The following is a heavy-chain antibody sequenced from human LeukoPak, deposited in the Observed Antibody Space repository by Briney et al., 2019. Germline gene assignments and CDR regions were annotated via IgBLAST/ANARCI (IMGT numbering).Heavy chain of an antibody. V-gene: IGHV4-4*07. CDR1: GGSISSYY. D-gene: IGHD6-13*01. J-gene: IGHJ2*01. CDR2: IDTSGNT. Sequence: SETLSLTCTVSGGSISSYYWSWLRQPAGKGLEWVGRIDTSGNTNYKPSLKSRVTMSVDTSKNQFSLKLSSVTAADTAVYYCARVSSSWYQDWYFDLWGRGTLVTVSS. CDR3: ARVSSSWYQDWYFDL.